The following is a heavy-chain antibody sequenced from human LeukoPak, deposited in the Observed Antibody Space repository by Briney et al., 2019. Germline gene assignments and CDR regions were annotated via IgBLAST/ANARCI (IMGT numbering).Heavy chain of an antibody. CDR3: AKGHGSSWYEFDY. D-gene: IGHD6-13*01. Sequence: PGGSLRLSCVASGVTLSNYAMSWARQAPGKGLEWVSGISSSGSGGNTYYADSVKGRFTISRGNSKNTLYLQMNSLRAEDTAVYYCAKGHGSSWYEFDYWGQGTLVTVSS. J-gene: IGHJ4*02. CDR2: ISSSGSGGNT. V-gene: IGHV3-23*01. CDR1: GVTLSNYA.